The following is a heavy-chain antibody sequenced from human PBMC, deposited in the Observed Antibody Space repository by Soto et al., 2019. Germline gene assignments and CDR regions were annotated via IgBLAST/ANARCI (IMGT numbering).Heavy chain of an antibody. CDR1: GYTFTSYG. J-gene: IGHJ6*03. CDR3: ARDRPYCSSTSCRLIFPMDV. CDR2: ISAYNGNT. D-gene: IGHD2-2*01. V-gene: IGHV1-18*01. Sequence: QVQLVQSGAEVKKPGASVKVSCKASGYTFTSYGISWVRQAPGQGLEWMGWISAYNGNTNYAQKLQGRVTMTTDTSTSTAYMALRSLRSDDTAVYYCARDRPYCSSTSCRLIFPMDVWGKGTTVTVSS.